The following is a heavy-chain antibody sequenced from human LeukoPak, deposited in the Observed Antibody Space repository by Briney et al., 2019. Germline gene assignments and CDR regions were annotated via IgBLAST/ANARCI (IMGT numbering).Heavy chain of an antibody. V-gene: IGHV3-23*01. CDR3: ARAATNWFDP. D-gene: IGHD5-24*01. CDR1: GLIYSSYA. Sequence: GGSLRLSCDASGLIYSSYAMSWVRQAPGKGLEWVSSITASDDRTFYGDSVRGRFTVSRDNSKNTLYLQMNSLRAEDTAVYFCARAATNWFDPWGQGALVTVSS. J-gene: IGHJ5*02. CDR2: ITASDDRT.